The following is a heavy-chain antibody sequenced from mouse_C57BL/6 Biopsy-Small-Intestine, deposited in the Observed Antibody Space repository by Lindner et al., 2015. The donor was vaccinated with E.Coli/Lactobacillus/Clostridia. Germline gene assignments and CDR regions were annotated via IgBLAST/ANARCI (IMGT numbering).Heavy chain of an antibody. V-gene: IGHV1-19*01. J-gene: IGHJ2*01. D-gene: IGHD2-12*01. Sequence: VQLQESGPELVKPGASVKMSCQASGYTFTDYYINWVKLSHGESLEWIGRVNPSNGGSNYNQKFKGKATLTVDKSLTTAYMQLNSLTSEDSAVYYCAKDHYSYYSYDLYYFDYWGQGTTLTVSS. CDR3: AKDHYSYYSYDLYYFDY. CDR2: VNPSNGGS. CDR1: GYTFTDYY.